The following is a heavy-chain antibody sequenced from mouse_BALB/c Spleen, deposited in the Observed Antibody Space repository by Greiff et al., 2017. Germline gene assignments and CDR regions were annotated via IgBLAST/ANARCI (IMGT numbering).Heavy chain of an antibody. V-gene: IGHV3-2*02. CDR1: GYSITSDYA. CDR2: ISYSGST. D-gene: IGHD2-3*01. CDR3: ARLVYDGYYSFAY. J-gene: IGHJ3*01. Sequence: EVQLQQSGPGLVKPSQSLSLTCTVTGYSITSDYAWNWLRQFPGNKLEWMGYISYSGSTSYNPSLKSLISITRDTSKNQFFLQLNSVTTEDTATYYCARLVYDGYYSFAYWGQGTLVTVSA.